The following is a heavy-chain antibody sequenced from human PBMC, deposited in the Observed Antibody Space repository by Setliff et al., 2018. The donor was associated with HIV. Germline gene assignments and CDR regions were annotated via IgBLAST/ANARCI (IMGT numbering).Heavy chain of an antibody. CDR2: IYYSGST. CDR3: ARGRGPTYYYDSSGSRGAFDI. Sequence: SETLSLTCTVSGGSISSGAYHWSWIRQHPGKGLEWIGYIYYSGSTYYNPSLKSRVTISVDTSKTQFSLKLSSVTAADTAVYYCARGRGPTYYYDSSGSRGAFDIWGQGTMVTVSS. CDR1: GGSISSGAYH. D-gene: IGHD3-22*01. V-gene: IGHV4-31*03. J-gene: IGHJ3*02.